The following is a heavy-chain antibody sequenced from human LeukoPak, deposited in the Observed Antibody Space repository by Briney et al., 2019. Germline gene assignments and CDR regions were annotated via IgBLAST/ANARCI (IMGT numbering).Heavy chain of an antibody. V-gene: IGHV3-23*01. CDR2: ISGSGGST. D-gene: IGHD7-27*01. J-gene: IGHJ4*02. CDR1: GFTFSSYA. CDR3: AKGPGQGLDH. Sequence: PGGALRLSCAASGFTFSSYAMSWVRQAPGKGLEWVSAISGSGGSTYYADSVKGRSTISRDNSKNTPYLQMNSLRAEDTAVYYCAKGPGQGLDHWGQGTLVTVSS.